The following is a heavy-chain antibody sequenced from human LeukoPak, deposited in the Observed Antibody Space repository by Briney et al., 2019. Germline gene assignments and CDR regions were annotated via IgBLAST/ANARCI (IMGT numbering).Heavy chain of an antibody. Sequence: SETLSLTCAVYGGSFSGHYWSWIRQPPGKGLEWIGEINHSGSTNYNPSLKSRVTISVDTSKNQFSLKLTSVTAAETAIYYCARPGGGAIRWGQGSLVTVSS. CDR2: INHSGST. CDR1: GGSFSGHY. CDR3: ARPGGGAIR. D-gene: IGHD4/OR15-4a*01. V-gene: IGHV4-34*01. J-gene: IGHJ4*02.